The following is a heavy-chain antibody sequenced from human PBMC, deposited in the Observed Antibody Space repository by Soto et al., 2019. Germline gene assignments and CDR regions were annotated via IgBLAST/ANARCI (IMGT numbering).Heavy chain of an antibody. D-gene: IGHD4-17*01. V-gene: IGHV4-34*01. Sequence: ETLSLTCAVYGGSFSGYYWSWIRQPPGKGLEWIGEINHSGSTNYNPSLKGRVTISVDTSKNQFSLKLSSVTAADTAVYYCARAHYGDYGYGMDVWGQGTTVTVSS. CDR1: GGSFSGYY. CDR3: ARAHYGDYGYGMDV. CDR2: INHSGST. J-gene: IGHJ6*02.